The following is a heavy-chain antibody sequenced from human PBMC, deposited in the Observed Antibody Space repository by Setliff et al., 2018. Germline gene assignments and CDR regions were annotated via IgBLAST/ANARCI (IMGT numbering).Heavy chain of an antibody. Sequence: GSLRLSCAAAGLSFSSYWRSWVRQAPGKGREWVANIKQDGSEKYYADSVKGRFTISRDNSKNTLYLQMNSLRAEDTAVYHCAKASDSSGYYGFDIWGQGTMVTVSS. CDR1: GLSFSSYW. D-gene: IGHD3-22*01. CDR3: AKASDSSGYYGFDI. J-gene: IGHJ3*02. V-gene: IGHV3-7*01. CDR2: IKQDGSEK.